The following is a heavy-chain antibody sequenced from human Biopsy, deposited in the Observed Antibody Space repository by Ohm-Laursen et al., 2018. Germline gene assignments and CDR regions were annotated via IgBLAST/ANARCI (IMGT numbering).Heavy chain of an antibody. D-gene: IGHD3-16*02. V-gene: IGHV1-18*01. J-gene: IGHJ4*02. Sequence: GSSVKVSCKVSGYNFIRYSINWVRQAPGQGLEWMGWIRPLNGDTKYGQKFQDRVTMTTDTSTSTVYMELTSLRSDDTAVYYCARGEVTFGELIVSLDSWGQRTLVTVSS. CDR1: GYNFIRYS. CDR2: IRPLNGDT. CDR3: ARGEVTFGELIVSLDS.